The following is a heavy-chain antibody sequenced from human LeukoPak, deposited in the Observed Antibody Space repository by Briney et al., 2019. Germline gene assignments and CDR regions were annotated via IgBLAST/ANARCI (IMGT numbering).Heavy chain of an antibody. CDR2: IYSDNT. J-gene: IGHJ6*03. D-gene: IGHD6-13*01. Sequence: GGSLRLSCTVSGFTVSSNSMSWVRQAPGKGLEWVSFIYSDNTHYSDSVKGRFTISRDNSKNTLYLQMNSLRAEDTAVYYCARDTAAADEYYMDVWGKGTTVTVSS. CDR3: ARDTAAADEYYMDV. V-gene: IGHV3-53*01. CDR1: GFTVSSNS.